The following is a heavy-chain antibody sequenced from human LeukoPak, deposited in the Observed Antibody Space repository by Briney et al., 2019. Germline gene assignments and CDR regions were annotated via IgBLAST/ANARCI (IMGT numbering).Heavy chain of an antibody. J-gene: IGHJ4*02. Sequence: PGGSLRLSCAASRFTFSNYAMSWARQAPGKGLEWVSAISVGGDTYYADSVRGRFTISRDSSKSTLYLQMNSLRAEDTAIYYCAKDRAPITVFGVAPTASFDYWGQGTLVTVSP. D-gene: IGHD3-3*01. CDR2: ISVGGDT. CDR1: RFTFSNYA. V-gene: IGHV3-23*01. CDR3: AKDRAPITVFGVAPTASFDY.